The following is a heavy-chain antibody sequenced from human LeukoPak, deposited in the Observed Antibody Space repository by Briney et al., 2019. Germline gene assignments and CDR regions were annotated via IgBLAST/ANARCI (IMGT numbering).Heavy chain of an antibody. Sequence: GGSLRLSRAASGFTFSSYAMHWVRQAPGKGLEYVSAISSNGDSTYYANSVKGRFTISRDNSKNTLYLQMGSLRAEDMAVYYCARGAKGDLYDYWGQGTLVTVSS. CDR1: GFTFSSYA. V-gene: IGHV3-64*01. CDR3: ARGAKGDLYDY. D-gene: IGHD2-21*01. CDR2: ISSNGDST. J-gene: IGHJ4*02.